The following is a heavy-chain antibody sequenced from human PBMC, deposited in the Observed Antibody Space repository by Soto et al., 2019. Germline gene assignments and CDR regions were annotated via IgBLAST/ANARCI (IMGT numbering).Heavy chain of an antibody. CDR2: IFYSGST. Sequence: QVQLQESGPGLVKPSQTLSLTCTVSGGSISSGDSYWSWIRPPPGKGLEWIGYIFYSGSTYYNPSLKCRVTISVNTSKNQFSLKLSAVTAADTAVYYCARYCSGGSCYPFDYWGQGTLVTVSS. J-gene: IGHJ4*02. V-gene: IGHV4-30-4*01. D-gene: IGHD2-15*01. CDR3: ARYCSGGSCYPFDY. CDR1: GGSISSGDSY.